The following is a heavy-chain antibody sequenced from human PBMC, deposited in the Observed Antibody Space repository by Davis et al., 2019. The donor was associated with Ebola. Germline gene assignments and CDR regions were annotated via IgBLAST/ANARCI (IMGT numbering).Heavy chain of an antibody. CDR2: IYHSGST. CDR3: ARGGAYGDYPNWFDP. Sequence: MPSETLSLTCAVSGGSISSGGYSWSWIRQPPGKGLEWIGYIYHSGSTYYNPSLKSRVTISVDRSKNQFSLKLSSVIAADTAVYYCARGGAYGDYPNWFDPWGQGTLVTVSS. D-gene: IGHD4-17*01. V-gene: IGHV4-30-2*01. J-gene: IGHJ5*02. CDR1: GGSISSGGYS.